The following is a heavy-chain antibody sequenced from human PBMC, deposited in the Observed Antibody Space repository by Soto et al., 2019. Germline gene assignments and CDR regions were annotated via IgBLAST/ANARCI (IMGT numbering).Heavy chain of an antibody. Sequence: GGSLRLSCAASGFTFSSYAMSWVRQAPGKGLEWVSAISGSGGSTYYADSVKGRFTISRDNSKNTLYLQMNSLRAEDTAVYYCAKEEYYDFWSGYYKVPFDYWGQGTLVTASS. CDR2: ISGSGGST. J-gene: IGHJ4*02. D-gene: IGHD3-3*01. V-gene: IGHV3-23*01. CDR3: AKEEYYDFWSGYYKVPFDY. CDR1: GFTFSSYA.